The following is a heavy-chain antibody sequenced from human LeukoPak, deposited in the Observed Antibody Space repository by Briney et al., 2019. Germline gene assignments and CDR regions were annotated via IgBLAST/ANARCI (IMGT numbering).Heavy chain of an antibody. CDR2: ITTSSSYI. CDR3: ARGRNGCYHNLDY. V-gene: IGHV3-21*01. D-gene: IGHD6-19*01. Sequence: VGSLRLSCAASGFTFSRYSMNWVRQAPGKGLEWVSSITTSSSYIYYADSVKGRFTISRDNAKNSLYLQMDSPTAEDTAVYYCARGRNGCYHNLDYWGQGTLVTVSS. J-gene: IGHJ4*02. CDR1: GFTFSRYS.